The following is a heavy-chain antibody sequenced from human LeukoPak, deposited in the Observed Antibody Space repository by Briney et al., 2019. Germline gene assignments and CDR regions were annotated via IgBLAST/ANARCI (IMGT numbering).Heavy chain of an antibody. Sequence: PGGSLRLSCAASGITFSSHWMHWVRQVPGKGLVWVSRINSDGSSTSYADSVTGRFTISRDNAKNTLYLQMNSLRAEDTAVYYCARSSHYDILTGYSEEDAFDIWGQGTMVTVSS. D-gene: IGHD3-9*01. CDR1: GITFSSHW. CDR3: ARSSHYDILTGYSEEDAFDI. V-gene: IGHV3-74*01. CDR2: INSDGSST. J-gene: IGHJ3*02.